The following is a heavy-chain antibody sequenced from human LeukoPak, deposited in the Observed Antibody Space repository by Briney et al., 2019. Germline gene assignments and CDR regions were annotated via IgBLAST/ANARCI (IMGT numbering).Heavy chain of an antibody. D-gene: IGHD2/OR15-2a*01. CDR1: GYTLTSYA. J-gene: IGHJ4*02. V-gene: IGHV7-4-1*02. CDR3: ARIIDRSRLIDY. Sequence: ASVKVSCKASGYTLTSYAMNWVRQAPGQGLEWMGWINTNTGNPTYAQGFTGRFVFSLDTPVSTAYLQISSLKAEDTAVYYCARIIDRSRLIDYWGQGTLVTVSS. CDR2: INTNTGNP.